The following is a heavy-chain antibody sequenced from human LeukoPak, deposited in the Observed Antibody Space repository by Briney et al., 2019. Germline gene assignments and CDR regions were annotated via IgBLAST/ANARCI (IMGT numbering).Heavy chain of an antibody. J-gene: IGHJ4*02. CDR2: MNPNSSNT. Sequence: ASVKVSCKASGYTFTIYDINWVRQATGQGLEWMGWMNPNSSNTGYAQKFQGRVTMTRNTSISTAYMELSSLRSEDTAVYYCARGEGVDTAMLAHTWGQGTLVTVSS. CDR1: GYTFTIYD. V-gene: IGHV1-8*01. D-gene: IGHD5-18*01. CDR3: ARGEGVDTAMLAHT.